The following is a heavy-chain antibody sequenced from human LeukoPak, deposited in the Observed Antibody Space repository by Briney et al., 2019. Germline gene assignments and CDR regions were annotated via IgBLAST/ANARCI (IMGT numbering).Heavy chain of an antibody. Sequence: GESLKISCKGSGYSFTTYWIGWVRQMPGKGLEWMGIIYPDDSDTRYSPSFQGQVTISADKSISTAYLQWSSLKASDTAMYYCARNKYYDSSGYYFSGYYFDYWGQGTLVTVSS. V-gene: IGHV5-51*01. CDR3: ARNKYYDSSGYYFSGYYFDY. D-gene: IGHD3-22*01. CDR1: GYSFTTYW. CDR2: IYPDDSDT. J-gene: IGHJ4*02.